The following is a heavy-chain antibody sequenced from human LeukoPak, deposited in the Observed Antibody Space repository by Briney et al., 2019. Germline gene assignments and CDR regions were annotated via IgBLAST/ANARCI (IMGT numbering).Heavy chain of an antibody. CDR2: ISGSGYST. J-gene: IGHJ6*03. D-gene: IGHD6-13*01. Sequence: PGGSLRLSCVASGFTFNNYAMTWVRQAPGKGLEWVSAISGSGYSTYYADSVKGRFTISRDNSKNTLYLQMNSLRAEDTAVYYCATHSSSWSLSFYFSYYMDVWGKGTTVTVSS. CDR1: GFTFNNYA. V-gene: IGHV3-23*01. CDR3: ATHSSSWSLSFYFSYYMDV.